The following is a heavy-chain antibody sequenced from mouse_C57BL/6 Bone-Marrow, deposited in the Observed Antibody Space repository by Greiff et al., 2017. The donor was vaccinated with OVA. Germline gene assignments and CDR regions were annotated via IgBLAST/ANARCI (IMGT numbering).Heavy chain of an antibody. CDR1: GYSITSDY. D-gene: IGHD4-1*02. Sequence: EVQLQESGPGLAKPSQTLSLTCSVTGYSITSDYWNWIRKFPGNKLEYMGYISYSGSTYYNPSLKSRISITRDTSKNQYYLQLNAVTTEDTATYYCARRPSTGNGLYWYFDVWGTGTTVTVSS. V-gene: IGHV3-8*01. CDR3: ARRPSTGNGLYWYFDV. J-gene: IGHJ1*03. CDR2: ISYSGST.